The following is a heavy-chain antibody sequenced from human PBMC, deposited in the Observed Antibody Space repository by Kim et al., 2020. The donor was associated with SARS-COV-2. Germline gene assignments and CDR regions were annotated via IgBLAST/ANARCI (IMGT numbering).Heavy chain of an antibody. V-gene: IGHV4-39*01. D-gene: IGHD2-15*01. CDR2: IYYSGST. CDR1: GGSISSSSYY. J-gene: IGHJ2*01. Sequence: SETLSLTCTVSGGSISSSSYYWGWIRQPPGKGREWIGSIYYSGSTYYNPSLKSRFTISVDTPKNQFSLKLSSETAADTAVYYCWSPRKGIRSYWYFDLSGRGTLVTVSS. CDR3: WSPRKGIRSYWYFDL.